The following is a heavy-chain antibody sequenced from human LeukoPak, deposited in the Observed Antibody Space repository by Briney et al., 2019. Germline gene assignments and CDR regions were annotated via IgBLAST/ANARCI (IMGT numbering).Heavy chain of an antibody. J-gene: IGHJ4*02. Sequence: SETLSLTCTVSGGSISSGSYYWNWIRQPAGKGLEWIGRIYTSGSTNYNPSLKSRVTISVDTSKNQFSLKLSSVTAADTAVYYCARLRYFDWLPDYWGQGTLVTVSS. V-gene: IGHV4-61*02. CDR2: IYTSGST. CDR3: ARLRYFDWLPDY. D-gene: IGHD3-9*01. CDR1: GGSISSGSYY.